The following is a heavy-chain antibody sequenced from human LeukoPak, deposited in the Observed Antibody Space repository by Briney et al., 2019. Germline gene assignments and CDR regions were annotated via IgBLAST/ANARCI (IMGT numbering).Heavy chain of an antibody. CDR2: IYHSGST. D-gene: IGHD3-3*01. CDR3: ARGFRFLEWLSLPG. J-gene: IGHJ4*02. Sequence: SETLSLTCTVSGYSISSGYYWGWIRHPPGKGLEWIGSIYHSGSTYYTPSLKSRVTISVDTSKNPFSLKLSSVTAADTAVYYCARGFRFLEWLSLPGWGQGTLVTVSS. CDR1: GYSISSGYY. V-gene: IGHV4-38-2*02.